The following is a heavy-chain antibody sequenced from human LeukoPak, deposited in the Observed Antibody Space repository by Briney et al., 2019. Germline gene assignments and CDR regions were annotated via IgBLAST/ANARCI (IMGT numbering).Heavy chain of an antibody. CDR2: ISGSGGST. D-gene: IGHD4-17*01. CDR1: GFTFSSYA. Sequence: GGSLRLSCAASGFTFSSYAMSWVRQAPGKGLEWVSTISGSGGSTYYADSGKGRFTVSRDNSKNTLYLQMDSLRAEDTAVYYCATPPTVTRNYWGQGTLVTVSS. CDR3: ATPPTVTRNY. J-gene: IGHJ4*02. V-gene: IGHV3-23*01.